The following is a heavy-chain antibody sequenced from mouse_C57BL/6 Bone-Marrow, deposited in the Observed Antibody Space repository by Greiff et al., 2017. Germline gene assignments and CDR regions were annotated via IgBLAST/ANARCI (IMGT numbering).Heavy chain of an antibody. CDR3: ARGTGYFDY. J-gene: IGHJ2*01. V-gene: IGHV1-76*01. D-gene: IGHD3-3*01. CDR1: GYTFTDYY. Sequence: QVQLQQSGAELVRPGASVKLCCKASGYTFTDYYINWVKQRPGQGLEWIARIYPGSGNTYYNEKFKGKGTLTAEKSSSPAYVQLSSLTSAGSAVYFCARGTGYFDYWGQGTTLTVSS. CDR2: IYPGSGNT.